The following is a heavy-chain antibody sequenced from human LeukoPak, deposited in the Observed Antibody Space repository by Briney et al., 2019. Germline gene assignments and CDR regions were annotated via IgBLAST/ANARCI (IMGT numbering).Heavy chain of an antibody. V-gene: IGHV4-30-2*01. Sequence: PSQTLSLTCAVSGGSISSGGYSWSWIRQPPGKGLEWIGEISHSGSTNYNPSLKSRVTISVDTSKNQFSLKLSSVTAADTAVYYCARLRGLWEYESTGLFDYWGQGTLLTVSS. D-gene: IGHD3-22*01. CDR3: ARLRGLWEYESTGLFDY. CDR2: ISHSGST. J-gene: IGHJ4*02. CDR1: GGSISSGGYS.